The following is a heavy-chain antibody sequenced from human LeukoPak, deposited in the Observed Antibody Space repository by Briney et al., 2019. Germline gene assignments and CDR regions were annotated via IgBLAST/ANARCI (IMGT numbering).Heavy chain of an antibody. CDR2: INHSGST. J-gene: IGHJ4*02. CDR3: ARSHAEYSSSWYSSTPLYYFDY. Sequence: RASETLSLTCAVYGGSFSGYYWSWIREPPGKGLEWMGEINHSGSTNYNPSLKSPVTISVDTSKNQFSLKLSSVTAGDPAVYYCARSHAEYSSSWYSSTPLYYFDYWGQGNLVTVSS. V-gene: IGHV4-34*01. CDR1: GGSFSGYY. D-gene: IGHD6-13*01.